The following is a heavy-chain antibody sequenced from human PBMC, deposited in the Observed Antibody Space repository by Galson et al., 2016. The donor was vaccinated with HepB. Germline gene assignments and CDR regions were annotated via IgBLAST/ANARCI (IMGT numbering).Heavy chain of an antibody. CDR1: GGSVSRGGYY. V-gene: IGHV4-61*08. CDR2: VYYSGRT. CDR3: ASQREERQMAWD. J-gene: IGHJ4*02. D-gene: IGHD5-24*01. Sequence: TLSLTCTVSGGSVSRGGYYWSWIRQSPGKRLEWIGNVYYSGRTNYNPSLNSRVTISVDTSTNRFSLRLNSVTAADTAIYYCASQREERQMAWDWGQGTLVIVSS.